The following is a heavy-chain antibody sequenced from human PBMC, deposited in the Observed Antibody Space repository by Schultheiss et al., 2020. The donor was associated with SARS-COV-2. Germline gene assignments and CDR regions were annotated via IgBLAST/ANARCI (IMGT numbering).Heavy chain of an antibody. Sequence: GGSLRLSCADSGFTFSGYVITWVRQAPGRGLEWVSAISGNGGITLYADSVKGRFSISRDNSKNTVYLQMNSLRAEDTAIYYCAKDGGTTGQWGQGTLVTVSS. CDR3: AKDGGTTGQ. J-gene: IGHJ4*02. CDR2: ISGNGGIT. V-gene: IGHV3-23*01. D-gene: IGHD1-1*01. CDR1: GFTFSGYV.